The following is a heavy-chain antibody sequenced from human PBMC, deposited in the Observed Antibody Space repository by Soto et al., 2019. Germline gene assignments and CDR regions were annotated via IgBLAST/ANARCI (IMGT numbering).Heavy chain of an antibody. J-gene: IGHJ5*02. V-gene: IGHV5-10-1*01. CDR3: ARHSNLCSATGCFTFWFDP. CDR1: GYTFSSNY. CDR2: IDPTDSYT. D-gene: IGHD3-10*02. Sequence: GESLKISCKGSGYTFSSNYISWVRQMPGKGLEWVGRIDPTDSYTNYSPAFQGHVTMSVDKSISTAYLEWSSLKPSDTAVYYCARHSNLCSATGCFTFWFDPWGQGTLVTVSS.